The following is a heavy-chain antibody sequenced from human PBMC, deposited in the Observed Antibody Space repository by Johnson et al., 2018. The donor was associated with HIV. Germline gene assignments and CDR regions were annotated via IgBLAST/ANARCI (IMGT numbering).Heavy chain of an antibody. Sequence: VQLVESGGGVVQTGGSLRLSCAASGFTFDDYGMSWVRQAPGKGLEWVSAISGSGGSTYYADSVKGRFTISRDNSKNTLYLQMNSLRAEDTAVYYCAKHSSGYRDAFDIWGQGTMVTVSS. D-gene: IGHD3-22*01. CDR2: ISGSGGST. CDR1: GFTFDDYG. J-gene: IGHJ3*02. CDR3: AKHSSGYRDAFDI. V-gene: IGHV3-23*04.